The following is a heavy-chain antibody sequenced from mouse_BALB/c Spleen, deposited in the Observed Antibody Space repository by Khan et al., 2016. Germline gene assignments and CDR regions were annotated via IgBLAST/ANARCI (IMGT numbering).Heavy chain of an antibody. D-gene: IGHD2-3*01. CDR1: GYTFISYW. Sequence: QVQLQQPGAELVRPGASVKLSCKASGYTFISYWMNWVKQRPGQGLEWIGMIDPSNSETNYNQIFKDKATLTVDKSSSTAYMQLSSLTSEDSAVYDCARDGHFAMDYWGQGTSVTVSS. CDR3: ARDGHFAMDY. CDR2: IDPSNSET. V-gene: IGHV1-61*01. J-gene: IGHJ4*01.